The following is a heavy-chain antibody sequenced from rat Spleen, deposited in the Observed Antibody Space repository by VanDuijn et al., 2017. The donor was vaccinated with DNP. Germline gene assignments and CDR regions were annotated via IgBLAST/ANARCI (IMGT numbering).Heavy chain of an antibody. CDR3: ARPDY. J-gene: IGHJ2*01. Sequence: EVQLVETGGGLVQPGRSLKLSCVASGFTFSSYWMYWIRQAPGKGLEWVASINTDGSSSHYRDSVKGRFTISRDNAKNTLYLQMDSLRSEDTATYYCARPDYWGQGVMVTVSS. V-gene: IGHV5-58*01. CDR2: INTDGSSS. CDR1: GFTFSSYW.